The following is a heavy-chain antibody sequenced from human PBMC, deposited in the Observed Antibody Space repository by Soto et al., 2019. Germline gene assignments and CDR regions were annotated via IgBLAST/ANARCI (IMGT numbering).Heavy chain of an antibody. CDR3: ARGYTSCWTFDL. V-gene: IGHV1-3*01. CDR1: GYNFTTYV. J-gene: IGHJ4*02. Sequence: QVQLVQSGAEVKQPGASASVSCKASGYNFTTYVVHWLRQAPGQGPEWMGWINCGSGNTVYSQKFQGRVTFTRDTSARTAYMDLNSLTSGDTAVYYCARGYTSCWTFDLWGRGTLVTVSS. CDR2: INCGSGNT. D-gene: IGHD2-2*01.